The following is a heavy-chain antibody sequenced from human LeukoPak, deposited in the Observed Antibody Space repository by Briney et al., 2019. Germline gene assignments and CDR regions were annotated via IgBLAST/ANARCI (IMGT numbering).Heavy chain of an antibody. J-gene: IGHJ4*02. CDR3: ARESAGYCTNGVCYLFDY. D-gene: IGHD2-8*01. V-gene: IGHV3-48*03. CDR2: ISSSGSTI. CDR1: GFTFSSYE. Sequence: PGGSLRLSCAASGFTFSSYEMNWVRQAPGKGLEWVSYISSSGSTIYYADSVKGRFTISRDNAKNSLYLQMSSLRAEDTAVYYCARESAGYCTNGVCYLFDYWGQGTLVTVSS.